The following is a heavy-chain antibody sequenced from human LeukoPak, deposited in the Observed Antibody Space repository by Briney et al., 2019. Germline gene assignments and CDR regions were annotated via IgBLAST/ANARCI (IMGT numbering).Heavy chain of an antibody. CDR2: IYYSGAT. CDR3: ARGGPNYDYVWGSYRLRAFDI. J-gene: IGHJ3*02. V-gene: IGHV4-59*01. D-gene: IGHD3-16*02. Sequence: SETLSLTCTVSGGSISGYYWSWIRQPPGKGLEWIGEIYYSGATKYNPSLKSRVTISVDTSKNQFSLRLSSVTAADTAVYYCARGGPNYDYVWGSYRLRAFDIWGQGTMVTVSS. CDR1: GGSISGYY.